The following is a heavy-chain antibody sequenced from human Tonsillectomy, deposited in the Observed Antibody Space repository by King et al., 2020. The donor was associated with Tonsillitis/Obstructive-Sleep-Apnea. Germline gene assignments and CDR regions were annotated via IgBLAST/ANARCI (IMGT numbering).Heavy chain of an antibody. D-gene: IGHD6-13*01. CDR1: GGSFSGYY. Sequence: VQLPQWGAGLLKPSETLSLTCAVYGGSFSGYYWSWIRQPPGKGLEWIGEINHSGSNNYNPALKSRVTITVDTSKNQFSLKLSAVTAADTAVYYCARGRHSSSWFQVEYYFDYWGQGTLVPVSS. V-gene: IGHV4-34*01. CDR3: ARGRHSSSWFQVEYYFDY. CDR2: INHSGSN. J-gene: IGHJ4*02.